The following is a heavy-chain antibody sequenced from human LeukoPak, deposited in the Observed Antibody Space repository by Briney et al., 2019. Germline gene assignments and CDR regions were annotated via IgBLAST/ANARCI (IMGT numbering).Heavy chain of an antibody. V-gene: IGHV4-34*01. Sequence: SETLPLTCAVYGGSFSGYYWSWIRQPPGKGLEWIGEINHSGSTNYNPSLKSRVTISVDTSKNQFSLKLSSVTAADTAVYYCASQLGDASDIWGQGTMVTVSS. CDR3: ASQLGDASDI. J-gene: IGHJ3*02. CDR1: GGSFSGYY. D-gene: IGHD6-13*01. CDR2: INHSGST.